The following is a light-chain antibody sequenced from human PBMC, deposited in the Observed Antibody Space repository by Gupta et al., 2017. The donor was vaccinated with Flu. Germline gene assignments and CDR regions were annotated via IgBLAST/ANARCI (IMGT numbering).Light chain of an antibody. CDR2: DNN. J-gene: IGLJ7*01. Sequence: QPALTQPPSVSAASGQKLTISCTGSSSNIGNNYVSWYQQLPGTTPKLLIYDNNKRPSGIPDRFSGSKSGTSATLGITGLQTGDEADYYCGTGDNRRSAAVFGGGTKLTVL. CDR3: GTGDNRRSAAV. CDR1: SSNIGNNY. V-gene: IGLV1-51*01.